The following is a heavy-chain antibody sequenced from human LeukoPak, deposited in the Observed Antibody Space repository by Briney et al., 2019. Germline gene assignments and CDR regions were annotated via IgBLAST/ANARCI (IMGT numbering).Heavy chain of an antibody. Sequence: PSETLSLTCTVSDDSITSYYWSWIRHPPGKGLEWIASISNRGSTNYNPSLKSRVTISVDTSKNQFSLKLSSVTAADTAVYYCARHDPGTTRGVDYWGQGTLVTVSS. V-gene: IGHV4-59*08. CDR3: ARHDPGTTRGVDY. CDR1: DDSITSYY. CDR2: ISNRGST. J-gene: IGHJ4*02. D-gene: IGHD1-1*01.